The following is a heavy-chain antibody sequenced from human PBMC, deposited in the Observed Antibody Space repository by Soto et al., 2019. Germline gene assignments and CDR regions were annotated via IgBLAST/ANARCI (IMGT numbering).Heavy chain of an antibody. D-gene: IGHD2-21*02. J-gene: IGHJ6*02. CDR1: GGSISGYY. Sequence: QVQLQESGPGLVKPSETLSLTCTVSGGSISGYYWSWIRQPPGKGLEWIGYMYKTGSTVYNPSFKSRVTISVDTSKTQFSRKLNSVTAADTAVYYCARDLWGYCGTDCYPLDVWGQGTTVTVSS. V-gene: IGHV4-59*01. CDR3: ARDLWGYCGTDCYPLDV. CDR2: MYKTGST.